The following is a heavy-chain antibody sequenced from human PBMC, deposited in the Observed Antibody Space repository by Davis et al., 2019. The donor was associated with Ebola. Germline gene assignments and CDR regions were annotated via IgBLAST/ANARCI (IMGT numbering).Heavy chain of an antibody. CDR3: ANPTGIFPNSDY. CDR1: GFTFNIYA. Sequence: PGGSLRLSCTASGFTFNIYAMIWVRQAPGKGLEWVSSISGSGGDTFYADSVKGRFTVSRDNSKNTLYLQMTSLRAEDTAVYYCANPTGIFPNSDYWGQGTLVTVSS. V-gene: IGHV3-23*01. J-gene: IGHJ4*02. CDR2: ISGSGGDT. D-gene: IGHD2/OR15-2a*01.